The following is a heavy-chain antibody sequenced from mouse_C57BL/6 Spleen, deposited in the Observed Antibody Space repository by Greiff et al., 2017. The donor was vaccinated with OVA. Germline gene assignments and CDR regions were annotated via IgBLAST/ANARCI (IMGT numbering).Heavy chain of an antibody. J-gene: IGHJ1*03. CDR2: FHPYNDDT. D-gene: IGHD1-1*01. Sequence: QVQLQQSGAELVKPGASVKMSCKASGYTFTTYPIEWMKQNHGKSLEWIGNFHPYNDDTKYNEKFKGKATLTVEKSSSTVYLELSRLTSEDSAGYYCARPHYGSSYWYFDVWGTGTTGTVSA. CDR3: ARPHYGSSYWYFDV. CDR1: GYTFTTYP. V-gene: IGHV1-47*01.